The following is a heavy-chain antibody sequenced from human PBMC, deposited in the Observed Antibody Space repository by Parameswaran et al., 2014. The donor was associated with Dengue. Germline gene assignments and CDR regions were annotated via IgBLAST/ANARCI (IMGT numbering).Heavy chain of an antibody. Sequence: VRQAPGKGLEWVSAISGSGGSTYYADSVKGRFTISRDNSKNTLYLQMNSLRAEDTAVYYCAREYYYDSSGYYESFDYWGQGTLVTVSS. CDR2: ISGSGGST. CDR3: AREYYYDSSGYYESFDY. D-gene: IGHD3-22*01. J-gene: IGHJ4*02. V-gene: IGHV3-23*01.